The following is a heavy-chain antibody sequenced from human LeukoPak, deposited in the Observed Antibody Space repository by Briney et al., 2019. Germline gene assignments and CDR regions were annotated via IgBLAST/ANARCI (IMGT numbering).Heavy chain of an antibody. Sequence: GASVKVSCKASGYTFTSYGISWVRQAPGQGLEWMGWISAYNGNTNYAQKLQGRVTMTTDTSTSTAYMELRSLRSDDTAVYYCAREVFPRYDILTGYNDYWGQGTLVTVSS. CDR3: AREVFPRYDILTGYNDY. D-gene: IGHD3-9*01. CDR1: GYTFTSYG. CDR2: ISAYNGNT. V-gene: IGHV1-18*01. J-gene: IGHJ4*02.